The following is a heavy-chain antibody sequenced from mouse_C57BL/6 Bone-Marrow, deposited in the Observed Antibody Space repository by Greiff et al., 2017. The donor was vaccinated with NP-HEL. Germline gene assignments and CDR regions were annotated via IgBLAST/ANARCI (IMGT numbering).Heavy chain of an antibody. CDR1: GYTFTDYN. J-gene: IGHJ1*03. V-gene: IGHV1-22*01. D-gene: IGHD1-1*01. CDR2: INPNNGGT. CDR3: ARIVATNWYFDV. Sequence: LVEPGASVKMSCKASGYTFTDYNMHWVKQSHGKSLEWIGYINPNNGGTSYNQKFKGKATLTVNKSSSTAYMELRSLTSEDSAVYYCARIVATNWYFDVWGTGTTVTVSS.